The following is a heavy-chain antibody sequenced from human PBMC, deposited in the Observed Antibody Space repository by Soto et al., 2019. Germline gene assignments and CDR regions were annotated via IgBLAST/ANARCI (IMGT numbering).Heavy chain of an antibody. CDR3: AKDYGDYGYYHYYYYMDV. Sequence: GGSLRLSCAASGFTFSSYAMSWVRQAPGKGLEWVSAISGSGGSTYYADSVKGRPTISRDNSKNTLYLQMNSLRAEDTAVYYCAKDYGDYGYYHYYYYMDVWGKGTTVTVSS. J-gene: IGHJ6*03. CDR1: GFTFSSYA. D-gene: IGHD4-17*01. CDR2: ISGSGGST. V-gene: IGHV3-23*01.